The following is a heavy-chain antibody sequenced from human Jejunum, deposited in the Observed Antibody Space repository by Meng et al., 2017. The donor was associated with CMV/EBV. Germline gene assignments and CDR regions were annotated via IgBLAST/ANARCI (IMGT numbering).Heavy chain of an antibody. D-gene: IGHD3-22*01. Sequence: ASAFIFSSYGMHWVRQAPGKGLEWVALISYDESNKHYADSVKGRFSISRDNSKNTLYLQMNSLRIEDTAVYYCARGGYYYDRSGFSAWGQGTLVTVSS. CDR2: ISYDESNK. CDR1: AFIFSSYG. V-gene: IGHV3-30*03. J-gene: IGHJ5*02. CDR3: ARGGYYYDRSGFSA.